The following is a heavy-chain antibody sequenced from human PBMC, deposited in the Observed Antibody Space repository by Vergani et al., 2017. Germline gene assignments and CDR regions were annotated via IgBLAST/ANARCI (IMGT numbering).Heavy chain of an antibody. J-gene: IGHJ4*02. CDR2: ISGSGGST. V-gene: IGHV3-23*01. Sequence: EVQLLESGGGLVQPGGSLRLSCAASGFTFSSYAMSWVRQAPGKGLEWVSAISGSGGSTYYADSVKGRLTISSDNAKNTLYLQMNSLRAEDTAVYYCARIPGGNSWPPFDYWGQGTLVTVSS. D-gene: IGHD4-23*01. CDR1: GFTFSSYA. CDR3: ARIPGGNSWPPFDY.